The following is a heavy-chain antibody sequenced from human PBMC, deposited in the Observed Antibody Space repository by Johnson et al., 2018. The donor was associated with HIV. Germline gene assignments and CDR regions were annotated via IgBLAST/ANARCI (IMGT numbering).Heavy chain of an antibody. V-gene: IGHV3-30-3*01. CDR3: ARDRKWVGARSGDAFDI. CDR1: GFTFSTYA. Sequence: QVQLVESGGGVVQPGRSLRLSCAASGFTFSTYAIHWVRQAPGKGLEWVAIISYDGSTKYYADSVKGRFTISRDNAKNTLYLQMNSLRAEDTAVFYCARDRKWVGARSGDAFDIWGQGTMVTVSS. J-gene: IGHJ3*02. D-gene: IGHD2-15*01. CDR2: ISYDGSTK.